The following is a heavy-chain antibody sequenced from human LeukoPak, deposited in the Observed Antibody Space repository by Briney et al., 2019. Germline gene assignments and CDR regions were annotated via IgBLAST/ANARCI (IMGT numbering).Heavy chain of an antibody. CDR1: GGSISSSSYY. CDR3: ARTSALGYCSGGSCYLGY. V-gene: IGHV4-39*01. J-gene: IGHJ4*02. CDR2: IYCSGST. Sequence: SETLSLTCTVSGGSISSSSYYWGWIRQPPGKGLEWIGSIYCSGSTYYNPSLKSRVTIFVDTSKNQFSLKLSSVTAADTAVYYCARTSALGYCSGGSCYLGYWGQGTLVTVSS. D-gene: IGHD2-15*01.